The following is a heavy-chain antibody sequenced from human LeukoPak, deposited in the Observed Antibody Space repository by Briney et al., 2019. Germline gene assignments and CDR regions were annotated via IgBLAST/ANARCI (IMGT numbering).Heavy chain of an antibody. Sequence: GGSLRLSCVASGFNLGHYYMSWVRQAPGKELEWVADIRPDGSNIYNVDSVRGRFTISRDNAKNSLFLQMNSLKDEDTAVYYCARDGSGSDFSLDYWGQGTLVTVSS. J-gene: IGHJ4*02. CDR1: GFNLGHYY. CDR2: IRPDGSNI. D-gene: IGHD3-10*01. CDR3: ARDGSGSDFSLDY. V-gene: IGHV3-7*04.